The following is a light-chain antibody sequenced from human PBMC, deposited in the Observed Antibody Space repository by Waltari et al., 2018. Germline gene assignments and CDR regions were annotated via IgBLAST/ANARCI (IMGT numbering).Light chain of an antibody. CDR3: VAWDDSLRGPV. V-gene: IGLV1-44*01. Sequence: QSILTQPPSVSGTPRQRVTISCSGSASNIGSKNVNWYQHLPGTAPKIVISSNDQRASGVPYRFFGSKAGNSASLAINGLQSEDEADYYCVAWDDSLRGPVFGTGTKVTVL. CDR1: ASNIGSKN. CDR2: SND. J-gene: IGLJ1*01.